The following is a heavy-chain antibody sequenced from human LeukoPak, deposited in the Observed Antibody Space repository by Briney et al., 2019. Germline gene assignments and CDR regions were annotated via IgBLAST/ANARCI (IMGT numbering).Heavy chain of an antibody. D-gene: IGHD6-19*01. CDR1: GDSISANHW. CDR3: ARGTEWLAPFDY. Sequence: TSDTLSLTCAVFGDSISANHWWSWVRPPPGKGLEWIGEIYHTGNTKYNPSLRSRISISVDTSKNQFSLKLSSVTAADTAVYYCARGTEWLAPFDYWGQGTLVTVSS. V-gene: IGHV4-4*02. CDR2: IYHTGNT. J-gene: IGHJ4*02.